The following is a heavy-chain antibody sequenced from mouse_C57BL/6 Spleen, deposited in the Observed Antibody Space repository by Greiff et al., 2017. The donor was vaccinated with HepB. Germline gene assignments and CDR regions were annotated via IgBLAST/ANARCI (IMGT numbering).Heavy chain of an antibody. V-gene: IGHV1-4*01. J-gene: IGHJ4*01. Sequence: LVESGAELARPGASVKMSCKASGYTFTSYTMHWVKQRPGQGLEWIGYINPSSGYTKYNQKFKGKATLTADKSSSTAYMQLSSLTSEDSAVYYCARYSNYVDYWGQGTSVTVSS. CDR1: GYTFTSYT. CDR3: ARYSNYVDY. CDR2: INPSSGYT. D-gene: IGHD2-5*01.